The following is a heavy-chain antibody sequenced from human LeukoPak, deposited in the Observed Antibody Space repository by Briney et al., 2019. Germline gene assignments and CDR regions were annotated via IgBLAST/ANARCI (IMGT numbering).Heavy chain of an antibody. CDR3: ARPNSGSYAWAFDM. V-gene: IGHV3-66*02. CDR2: IDAGGTT. CDR1: RITVSVNY. D-gene: IGHD1-26*01. Sequence: GSLRLSCAASRITVSVNYMSWVRQAPGKGLEWVSVIDAGGTTYYADSVKGRFTISRDNSKNTLSLQMNSLRAEDTAVYYCARPNSGSYAWAFDMWGQGTMVTVSP. J-gene: IGHJ3*02.